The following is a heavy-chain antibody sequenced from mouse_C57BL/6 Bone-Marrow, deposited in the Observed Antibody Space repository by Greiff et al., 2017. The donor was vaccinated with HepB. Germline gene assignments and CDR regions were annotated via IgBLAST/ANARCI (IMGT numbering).Heavy chain of an antibody. CDR3: ARHLGYDYDYAMDY. CDR2: IWSDGST. D-gene: IGHD2-4*01. J-gene: IGHJ4*01. V-gene: IGHV2-6-1*01. Sequence: QVQLQQSGPGLVAPSQSLSITCTVSGFSLTSYGVHWVRQPPGKGLEWLVVIWSDGSTTYNSALKSRLSISKDNSKSQVFLKMNSLQTDDTAMYYCARHLGYDYDYAMDYWGQGTSVTVSS. CDR1: GFSLTSYG.